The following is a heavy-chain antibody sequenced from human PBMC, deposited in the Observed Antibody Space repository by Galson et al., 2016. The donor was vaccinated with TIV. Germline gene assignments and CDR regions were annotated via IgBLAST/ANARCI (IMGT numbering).Heavy chain of an antibody. J-gene: IGHJ4*02. CDR2: ISGGGGNI. V-gene: IGHV3-23*01. CDR3: AKDSRHYMLVGEFDY. Sequence: CAASGFTFSSYAMTWVRQAPGKGLVWVTAISGGGGNIYYADSVKGRCTISRDNSRDTLYMQMNSLRDEDTAVYYCAKDSRHYMLVGEFDYWGQGTLVTVSS. CDR1: GFTFSSYA. D-gene: IGHD3-3*01.